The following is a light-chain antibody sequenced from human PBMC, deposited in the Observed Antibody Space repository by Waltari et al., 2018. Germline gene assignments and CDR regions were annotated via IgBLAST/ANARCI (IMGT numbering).Light chain of an antibody. Sequence: QSALTQPASVSGSPGPSITISCTGTSSDVGDYNYVSWYQQHPGKAPKLMIYDVTNRPSGVSNRFSGSKSGNTASLTISGLQAEDEADYYCTSYRRGSALGVFGGGTSLTVL. CDR1: SSDVGDYNY. CDR3: TSYRRGSALGV. J-gene: IGLJ2*01. V-gene: IGLV2-14*03. CDR2: DVT.